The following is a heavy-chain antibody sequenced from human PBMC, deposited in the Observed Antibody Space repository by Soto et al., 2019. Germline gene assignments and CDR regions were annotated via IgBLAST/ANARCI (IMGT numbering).Heavy chain of an antibody. D-gene: IGHD4-17*01. CDR3: ARDYGDYWDYYYYMDV. J-gene: IGHJ6*03. CDR1: GGSFSGYY. Sequence: QVQLQQWGAGLLKPSETLSLTCAVYGGSFSGYYWSWIRQPPGKGLEWIGEINHSGSTNYNPSLKSRLTISVDTSKNQFSLKLSSVTAADTAVYYCARDYGDYWDYYYYMDVWGKGTTVTVSS. V-gene: IGHV4-34*01. CDR2: INHSGST.